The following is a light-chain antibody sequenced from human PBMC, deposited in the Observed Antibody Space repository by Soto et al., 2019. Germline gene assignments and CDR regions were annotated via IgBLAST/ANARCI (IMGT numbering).Light chain of an antibody. Sequence: DIQMTQSPSSLSASVGDRVTITCRASQSVSTYLNWYQHKPGKAPKLLIYAASSLQSGVPSRFSGSGSGTDFTLTTNTLQPEDFAAYYCQQSYSNLALTFGGGTKVEIK. CDR2: AAS. CDR1: QSVSTY. V-gene: IGKV1-39*01. J-gene: IGKJ4*01. CDR3: QQSYSNLALT.